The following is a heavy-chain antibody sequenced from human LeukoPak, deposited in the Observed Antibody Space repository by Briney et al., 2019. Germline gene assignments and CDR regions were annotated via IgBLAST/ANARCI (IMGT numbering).Heavy chain of an antibody. V-gene: IGHV3-33*01. CDR2: IWSDGSNK. CDR3: ARTPSVYYGSGNYFDY. CDR1: GFTFSSYG. Sequence: PGGSLRLSCAASGFTFSSYGMHWVRQAPGKGLEWVTIIWSDGSNKYHADSVKGRFTISRDNSKNTLYLQMNSLRAEDTAVYYCARTPSVYYGSGNYFDYWGQGTLVTVSS. J-gene: IGHJ4*02. D-gene: IGHD3-10*01.